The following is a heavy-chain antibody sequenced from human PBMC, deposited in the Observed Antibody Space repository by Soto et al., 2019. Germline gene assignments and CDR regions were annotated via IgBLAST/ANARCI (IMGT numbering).Heavy chain of an antibody. CDR2: INAGNGNT. Sequence: ASVKVSCKASGYTFTSYAMHWVRQAPGQRLEWMGWINAGNGNTKYSQKFQGRVTITRDTSASTAYMELSSLRSEDTAVYYCARDLVGSSWAPQYNWFDPWGQGTLVTVSS. CDR3: ARDLVGSSWAPQYNWFDP. D-gene: IGHD6-13*01. J-gene: IGHJ5*02. CDR1: GYTFTSYA. V-gene: IGHV1-3*01.